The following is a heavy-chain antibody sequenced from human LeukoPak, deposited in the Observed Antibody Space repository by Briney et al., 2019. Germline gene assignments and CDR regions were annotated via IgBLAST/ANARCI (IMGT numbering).Heavy chain of an antibody. CDR3: ARGPARYYDILTGSTYNYFDP. D-gene: IGHD3-9*01. Sequence: ASVKVSCKASGYTFIGYYMHWVRQAPAHGPEWMGWINPKTGGTKYAQKFHGRLTMTRDTSISTAYMELSRLRSDDTAVYYCARGPARYYDILTGSTYNYFDPWGQGTLVTVSS. CDR1: GYTFIGYY. J-gene: IGHJ5*02. CDR2: INPKTGGT. V-gene: IGHV1-2*02.